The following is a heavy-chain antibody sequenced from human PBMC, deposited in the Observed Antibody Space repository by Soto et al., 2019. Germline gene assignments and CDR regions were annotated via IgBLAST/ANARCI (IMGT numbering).Heavy chain of an antibody. D-gene: IGHD5-12*01. CDR1: GFTFSSYG. Sequence: QVQLVESGGGVVQPGRSLRLSCAASGFTFSSYGMHWVRQAPGKGLEWVAVIWYDGSNKYYADSVKGRFTISRDNSKNTLYLQMNSLRAEDTAVYYCARGAYGGYTFPFDYWGQGTLVTVSS. V-gene: IGHV3-33*01. J-gene: IGHJ4*02. CDR2: IWYDGSNK. CDR3: ARGAYGGYTFPFDY.